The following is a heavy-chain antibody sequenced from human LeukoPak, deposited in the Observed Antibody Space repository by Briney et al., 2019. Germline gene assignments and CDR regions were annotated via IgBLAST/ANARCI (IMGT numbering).Heavy chain of an antibody. V-gene: IGHV1-69*05. J-gene: IGHJ6*03. D-gene: IGHD3-10*01. CDR1: GGTFSSYA. Sequence: SVKVSCKASGGTFSSYAISWVRQAPGQGLEWMGGIIPIFGTANYAQKFQGRVTITTDESTSTAYMELSSLRSEDTAVYYCARTYYGSGPTYYYYYYMDVWGKGTTVTVSS. CDR2: IIPIFGTA. CDR3: ARTYYGSGPTYYYYYYMDV.